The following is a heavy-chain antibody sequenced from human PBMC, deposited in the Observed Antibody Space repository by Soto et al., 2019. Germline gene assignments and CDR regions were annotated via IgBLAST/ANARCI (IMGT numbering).Heavy chain of an antibody. CDR1: GGSISVYY. CDR2: VYDNGRP. J-gene: IGHJ4*02. CDR3: ARGVGSSPPRY. D-gene: IGHD3-9*01. V-gene: IGHV4-59*01. Sequence: SETLSLTCTISGGSISVYYWSWIRQSPRQGLEWIGYVYDNGRPYYSPSLKSRVTISAATSKNRISLKLTSATAADTAVYYCARGVGSSPPRYWGRGTLVTVSS.